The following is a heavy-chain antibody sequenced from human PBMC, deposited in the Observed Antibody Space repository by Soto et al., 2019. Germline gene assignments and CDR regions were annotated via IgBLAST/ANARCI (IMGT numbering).Heavy chain of an antibody. J-gene: IGHJ6*02. CDR1: GFSFSNAW. V-gene: IGHV3-15*01. CDR3: TTGCSSTSCYPGGFYYGMDV. CDR2: IKSKSDGGTR. Sequence: EVQLVESGGGLVKPGGSLRVSCAASGFSFSNAWMSWVRQAPGKGLEWVGRIKSKSDGGTRDYAAPVKGRFTMSRDDSKKTVYLQMNSLKTEDPAVYYCTTGCSSTSCYPGGFYYGMDVWGQGTTVTVSS. D-gene: IGHD2-2*01.